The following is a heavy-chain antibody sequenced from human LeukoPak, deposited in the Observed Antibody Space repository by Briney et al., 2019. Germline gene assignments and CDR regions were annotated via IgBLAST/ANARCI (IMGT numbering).Heavy chain of an antibody. D-gene: IGHD3-16*02. V-gene: IGHV3-23*01. CDR2: ISDNGGIA. CDR3: AKELGITFGGVIVSPPEFDY. J-gene: IGHJ4*02. CDR1: GFTFSNYG. Sequence: GGSLRLSCAASGFTFSNYGISWVRQAPGKGLEWVSVISDNGGIAYYGDSVKGRFTISRDNSKNTLYLQMNSLRAEDTAVYYCAKELGITFGGVIVSPPEFDYWGQGTLVTVSS.